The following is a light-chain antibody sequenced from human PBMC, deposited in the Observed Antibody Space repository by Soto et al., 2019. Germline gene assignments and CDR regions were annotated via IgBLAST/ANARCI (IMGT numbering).Light chain of an antibody. CDR3: LSFDSSLSVV. V-gene: IGLV1-40*01. CDR1: SSNIGAGYD. Sequence: QSVLTQPPSGSGAPRQRVTISCTGSSSNIGAGYDVHWYQQLPGRAPKLLIYGNTNRHSGVPDRFSGDKSGTSASLAITGLQAEDEADYYCLSFDSSLSVVFGGGTKVTVL. J-gene: IGLJ2*01. CDR2: GNT.